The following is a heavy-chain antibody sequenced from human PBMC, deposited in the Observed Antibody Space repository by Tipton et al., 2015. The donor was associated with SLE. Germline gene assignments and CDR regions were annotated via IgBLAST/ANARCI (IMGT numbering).Heavy chain of an antibody. CDR3: ARQGRGSYVGALDI. V-gene: IGHV4-39*07. CDR1: GGADSMSSFY. J-gene: IGHJ3*02. Sequence: TLSLTCTISGGADSMSSFYWGWIRQPPGKGLEWIGSIYYSGSTYFNPSPQSRVTISLDTSKNDFSLKLSTVTAADPAGYYCARQGRGSYVGALDIWGQGTMVTVSS. CDR2: IYYSGST. D-gene: IGHD1-26*01.